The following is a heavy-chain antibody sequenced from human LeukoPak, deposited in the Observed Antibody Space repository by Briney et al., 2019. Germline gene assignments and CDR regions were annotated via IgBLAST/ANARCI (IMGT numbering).Heavy chain of an antibody. J-gene: IGHJ6*02. CDR2: ISGSGGST. V-gene: IGHV3-23*01. CDR3: AKRVNYYDSSGYYPGAYYGMDV. CDR1: GFTFSSYA. D-gene: IGHD3-22*01. Sequence: GGSLRLSCAASGFTFSSYAMSWVRQAPGKGLEWVSAISGSGGSTYYADSVKGRFTISRDNSKNTLYLQMNSLIAEDTAVYYCAKRVNYYDSSGYYPGAYYGMDVWGQGTTVTVSS.